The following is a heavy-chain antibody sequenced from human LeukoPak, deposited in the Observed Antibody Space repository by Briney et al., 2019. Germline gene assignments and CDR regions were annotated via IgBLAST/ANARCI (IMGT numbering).Heavy chain of an antibody. J-gene: IGHJ4*02. CDR1: GFTFSSYG. Sequence: PGGSLRLSCAASGFTFSSYGMHWVRQAPGKGLKWVAVISYDGSNKYYADSVKGRFTISRDNSKNTLYLQMNSLRAEDTAVYYCAKDQALYYYGSGSYLDYWGQGTLVTVSS. D-gene: IGHD3-10*01. CDR3: AKDQALYYYGSGSYLDY. CDR2: ISYDGSNK. V-gene: IGHV3-30*18.